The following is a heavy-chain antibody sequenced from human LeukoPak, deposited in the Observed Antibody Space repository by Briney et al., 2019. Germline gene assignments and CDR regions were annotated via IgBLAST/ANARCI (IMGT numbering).Heavy chain of an antibody. J-gene: IGHJ4*02. CDR2: FNREDDEP. V-gene: IGHV1-24*01. D-gene: IGHD3-22*01. CDR1: GYTLTDFS. CDR3: ATLDSYYDNSGRPLIPD. Sequence: ASVKVSCNLSGYTLTDFSMHWVRQAPGKGLEWMGGFNREDDEPIYAPHFRGRVTVTEDTSTDTAYMELSSLRSEDTAVYYCATLDSYYDNSGRPLIPDWGQGTLVTVSS.